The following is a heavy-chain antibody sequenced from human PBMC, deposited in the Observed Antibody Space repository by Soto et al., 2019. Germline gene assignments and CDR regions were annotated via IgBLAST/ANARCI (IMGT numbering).Heavy chain of an antibody. J-gene: IGHJ4*02. Sequence: QVQLVQSGAEVKKPGSSVKVSCKASGGTFSNYAINWVRQAPGQGLEWVGGIIPIFGTANYAQKFQGRVTITADGSASTAYMELSSLRSEDTAVYYCARDGGWLQPKNGFDYWGQGTLVTVSS. CDR3: ARDGGWLQPKNGFDY. CDR1: GGTFSNYA. D-gene: IGHD3-16*01. V-gene: IGHV1-69*12. CDR2: IIPIFGTA.